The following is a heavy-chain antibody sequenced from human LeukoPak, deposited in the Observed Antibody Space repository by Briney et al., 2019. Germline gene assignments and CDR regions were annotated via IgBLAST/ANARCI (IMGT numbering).Heavy chain of an antibody. Sequence: ASVKVSSKASGYTFTGYYINWVRQAPGQGLEWMGWINPNSGGTNYAQKFQGRVTMTRDTSISTAYMELSRLRSDDTAVYYCASRPDVGATADYWGQGTLVTVSS. J-gene: IGHJ4*02. CDR3: ASRPDVGATADY. D-gene: IGHD1-26*01. CDR2: INPNSGGT. CDR1: GYTFTGYY. V-gene: IGHV1-2*02.